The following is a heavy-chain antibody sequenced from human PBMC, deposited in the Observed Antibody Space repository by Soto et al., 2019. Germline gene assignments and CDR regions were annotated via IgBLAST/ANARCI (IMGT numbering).Heavy chain of an antibody. D-gene: IGHD2-15*01. V-gene: IGHV1-46*01. Sequence: ASVKVSCKASGYTFTNYSMHWARQAPGQGLEWMGKINPSSGRTSYAQNFRGRVTMTSDTSTSIVYMEMSSLKSEDTTVYYCARDHNFGFILYAMDVWGQGTTVTVSS. CDR1: GYTFTNYS. J-gene: IGHJ6*02. CDR2: INPSSGRT. CDR3: ARDHNFGFILYAMDV.